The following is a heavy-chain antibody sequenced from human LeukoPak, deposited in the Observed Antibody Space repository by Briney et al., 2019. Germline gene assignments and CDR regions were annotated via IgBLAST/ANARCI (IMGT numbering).Heavy chain of an antibody. CDR3: AKGAANIVVVVGASPLFDF. D-gene: IGHD2-15*01. CDR1: GFTFSAYW. CDR2: IDRDGITT. J-gene: IGHJ4*02. Sequence: PGGSLRLSCAASGFTFSAYWMPWLRQTPGKGLVWVSHIDRDGITTDHADSVKGRFATSRDNAKNTLYLQMSWLRAEDTAVYYCAKGAANIVVVVGASPLFDFWGQGTLVTVSS. V-gene: IGHV3-74*01.